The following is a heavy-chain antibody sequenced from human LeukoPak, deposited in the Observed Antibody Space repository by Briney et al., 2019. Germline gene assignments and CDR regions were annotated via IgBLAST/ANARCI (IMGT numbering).Heavy chain of an antibody. V-gene: IGHV3-23*01. J-gene: IGHJ6*02. CDR2: IGTSDPGT. Sequence: GGSLRLSCVASGFSLSGYAMSWVRQAPGKGLEWVSHIGTSDPGTFYADSVKGRFTISRDNSEYTLYLQMNSLRDEDTAVYYCGRKDLKAPMVLLDVWGQGTTVIVSS. CDR3: GRKDLKAPMVLLDV. CDR1: GFSLSGYA. D-gene: IGHD3-10*01.